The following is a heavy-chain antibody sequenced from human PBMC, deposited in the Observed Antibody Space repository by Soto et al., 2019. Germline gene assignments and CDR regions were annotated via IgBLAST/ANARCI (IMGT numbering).Heavy chain of an antibody. D-gene: IGHD6-25*01. J-gene: IGHJ5*02. CDR3: ARDQLSSGLYVWFDP. CDR2: IYHSGST. CDR1: GGSMSSGGYS. V-gene: IGHV4-30-2*01. Sequence: SXTLSLTCAVSGGSMSSGGYSWSWIRQPPGKGLEWIGYIYHSGSTYYNPSLKSRVTISVDTSKNQFSLILSSVTSADTAVYYCARDQLSSGLYVWFDPWGQGTLVTVSS.